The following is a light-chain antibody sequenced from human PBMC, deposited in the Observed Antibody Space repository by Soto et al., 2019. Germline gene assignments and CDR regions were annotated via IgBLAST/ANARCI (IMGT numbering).Light chain of an antibody. CDR1: SSDIGAYNY. J-gene: IGLJ2*01. CDR3: SSYTTTSTLE. CDR2: DVS. Sequence: QSALTQPASVSGSPGQSIAISCTGNSSDIGAYNYVSWYQQYPGKAPKLIIYDVSIRPSGVSDRFSGSKSGNTASLTISGLQAEDEADYYCSSYTTTSTLEIGGGTKLTVL. V-gene: IGLV2-14*03.